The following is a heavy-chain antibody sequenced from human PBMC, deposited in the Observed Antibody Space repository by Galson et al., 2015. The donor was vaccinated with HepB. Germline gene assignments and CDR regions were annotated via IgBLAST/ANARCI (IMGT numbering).Heavy chain of an antibody. CDR2: IWYDGSNK. V-gene: IGHV3-33*01. Sequence: SLRLSCAASGFTFSSYGMHWVRQAPGKGLEWVAVIWYDGSNKYYADSVKGRFTISRDNSKNTLYLQMNSLRAEDTAVYYCARAVTFEIGDGMDVWGQGTTVTVSS. J-gene: IGHJ6*02. D-gene: IGHD3-16*01. CDR3: ARAVTFEIGDGMDV. CDR1: GFTFSSYG.